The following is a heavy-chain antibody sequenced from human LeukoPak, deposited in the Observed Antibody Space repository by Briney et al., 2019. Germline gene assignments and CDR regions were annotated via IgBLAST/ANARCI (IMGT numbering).Heavy chain of an antibody. CDR1: GYTFTGYY. Sequence: HWASVKVSCKASGYTFTGYYMHWVRQAPGQGLEWMGWINPNSGGTNYAQKFQGRVTMTRDTSISTAYMELSRLRSDDTAVYYCARTLKKNKQLVHPPDYWGQGTLVTVSS. V-gene: IGHV1-2*02. J-gene: IGHJ4*02. D-gene: IGHD6-13*01. CDR2: INPNSGGT. CDR3: ARTLKKNKQLVHPPDY.